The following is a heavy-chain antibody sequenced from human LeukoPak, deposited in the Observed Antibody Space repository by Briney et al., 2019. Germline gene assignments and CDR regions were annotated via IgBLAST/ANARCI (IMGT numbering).Heavy chain of an antibody. D-gene: IGHD2-15*01. Sequence: PGGSLRLSCAASGFTVSSDHMSWVRQAPGKGLEWVSVIYSGGSTYYADSVKGRFTISRDNSKNTLYLQMNSLRAEDTAVYYCARDLNYGTPFDSWGQGTLVTVSS. J-gene: IGHJ4*02. CDR2: IYSGGST. CDR3: ARDLNYGTPFDS. CDR1: GFTVSSDH. V-gene: IGHV3-53*01.